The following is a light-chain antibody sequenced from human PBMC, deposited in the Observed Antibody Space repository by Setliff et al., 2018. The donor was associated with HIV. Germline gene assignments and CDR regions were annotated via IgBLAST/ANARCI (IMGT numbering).Light chain of an antibody. J-gene: IGLJ1*01. V-gene: IGLV2-14*01. CDR3: SSYAITNTLP. Sequence: QSALTQPASVSGSPGQSITISCTGTTSDVGGYNYVSWYQQHPGNAPKLIIYEVRNRPSGVSNRFSGSKSGNTASLTISWLQAEDEADYYCSSYAITNTLPFGSGTKVTVL. CDR2: EVR. CDR1: TSDVGGYNY.